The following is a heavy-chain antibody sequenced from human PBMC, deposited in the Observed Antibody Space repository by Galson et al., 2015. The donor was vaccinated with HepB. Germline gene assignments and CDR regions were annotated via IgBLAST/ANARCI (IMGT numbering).Heavy chain of an antibody. V-gene: IGHV5-51*01. CDR1: GYSFTNHW. CDR2: IYPGDSDT. CDR3: ATRGIVRATPPDY. Sequence: QSGAEVKKPGESLKISCKASGYSFTNHWIGWVRQMPGKGLEWMGTIYPGDSDTRYRPSFQGQVAFSVDKSISTAYLQWSSLKASDTVMYYCATRGIVRATPPDYWGQGTLVTVSS. J-gene: IGHJ4*02. D-gene: IGHD1-26*01.